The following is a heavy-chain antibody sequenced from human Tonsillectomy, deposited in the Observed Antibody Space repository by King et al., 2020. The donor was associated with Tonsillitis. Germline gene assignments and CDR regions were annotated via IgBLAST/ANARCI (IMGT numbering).Heavy chain of an antibody. CDR3: VTGGSSWFYYYYVMDV. CDR1: GFTFSSYA. J-gene: IGHJ6*02. Sequence: VQLVESGGGLVQPGGSLRLSCSASGFTFSSYAMHWVRQAPGKGLEYVSAIRSNGGSTYYADSVKARFTISRDNSKNRLYLQMSSLRAEDTDVYYCVTGGSSWFYYYYVMDVWGQGTTVTVSS. V-gene: IGHV3-64D*06. CDR2: IRSNGGST. D-gene: IGHD6-13*01.